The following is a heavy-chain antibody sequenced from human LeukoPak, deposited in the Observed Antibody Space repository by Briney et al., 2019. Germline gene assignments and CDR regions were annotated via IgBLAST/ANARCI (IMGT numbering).Heavy chain of an antibody. CDR3: AGTLFPNWFDP. CDR2: IYYSGIT. V-gene: IGHV4-59*08. Sequence: KSSETLSLTCTVSGGSISSYYWSWIRQPPGKGLEWIGYIYYSGITNYNPSLKSRVTISADTSKNQFSLKLSSVTAADTAVYYCAGTLFPNWFDPWGQGTLVTVSS. J-gene: IGHJ5*02. CDR1: GGSISSYY.